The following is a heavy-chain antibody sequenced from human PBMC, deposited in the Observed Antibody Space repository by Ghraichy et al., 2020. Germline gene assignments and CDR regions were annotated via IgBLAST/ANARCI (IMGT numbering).Heavy chain of an antibody. V-gene: IGHV3-53*01. CDR1: GVSVSSNQ. CDR2: LYSDGSG. J-gene: IGHJ6*02. D-gene: IGHD2-21*01. CDR3: ARDRRYCGNNCYLYYYYGMDL. Sequence: GGSLRLSCAASGVSVSSNQMAWVRQAPGKGLEWVSILYSDGSGFYADTVRGRFTISRDESKNTLYLQMNRLRVEDTAVYYCARDRRYCGNNCYLYYYYGMDLWGRGTTVTVSS.